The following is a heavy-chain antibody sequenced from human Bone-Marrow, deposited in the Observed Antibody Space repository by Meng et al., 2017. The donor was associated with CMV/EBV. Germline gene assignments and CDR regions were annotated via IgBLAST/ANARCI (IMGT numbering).Heavy chain of an antibody. CDR1: GFTFSSYW. CDR3: ARDFDSTGYYMEY. Sequence: GESLKISCAASGFTFSSYWMSWVRQAPGKGLEWVANIKQDGSEKYYVDSVKGRFTISRDNAKNSLYLQMNSLRAEDTAVYYCARDFDSTGYYMEYWGQGTLVTVSS. D-gene: IGHD3-22*01. CDR2: IKQDGSEK. J-gene: IGHJ4*02. V-gene: IGHV3-7*01.